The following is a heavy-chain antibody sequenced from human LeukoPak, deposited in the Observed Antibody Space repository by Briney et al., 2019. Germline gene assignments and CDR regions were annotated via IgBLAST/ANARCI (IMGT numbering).Heavy chain of an antibody. CDR3: ARVGYYYDSSGYGALYYFDY. Sequence: ASVKVSCKASGYTFTSYAISWVRQAPGQGLEWMGRIIPTLGIASYAQKFQGRVTITADKSTSTAYMELSSLRSEDTAVYYCARVGYYYDSSGYGALYYFDYWGQGTLVTVSS. CDR1: GYTFTSYA. D-gene: IGHD3-22*01. CDR2: IIPTLGIA. J-gene: IGHJ4*02. V-gene: IGHV1-69*04.